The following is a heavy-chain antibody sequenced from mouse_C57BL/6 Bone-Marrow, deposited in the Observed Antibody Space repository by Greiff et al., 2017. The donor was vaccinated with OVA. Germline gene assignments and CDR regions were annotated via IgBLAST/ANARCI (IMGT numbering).Heavy chain of an antibody. V-gene: IGHV1-69*01. CDR1: GYTFTSYW. J-gene: IGHJ2*01. CDR2: IDPSDSST. CDR3: ARGGLRL. D-gene: IGHD1-1*01. Sequence: QVQLQQPGAELVMPGASVKLSCKASGYTFTSYWMHWVKQRPGQGLEWIGEIDPSDSSTNYNQKFNGKSTLTVDKSSSTAYMQLSSLTSEDSAVYYCARGGLRLWGQGTTLTVSS.